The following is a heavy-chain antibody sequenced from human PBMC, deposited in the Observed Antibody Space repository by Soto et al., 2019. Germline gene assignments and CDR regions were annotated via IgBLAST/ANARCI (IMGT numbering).Heavy chain of an antibody. CDR1: GGTFSSYG. D-gene: IGHD6-6*01. J-gene: IGHJ6*02. Sequence: QVQLVQSGAEVKKPGSSVKVSCKASGGTFSSYGINWVRQAPGQGLEWVGGSIPIFRTADYAQKFQGRVTIVADESTSTAYMELRRLRSEDTAVYYCATEPYSSSSYYSYYYYDLDVWGQGTTVTVSS. CDR2: SIPIFRTA. V-gene: IGHV1-69*01. CDR3: ATEPYSSSSYYSYYYYDLDV.